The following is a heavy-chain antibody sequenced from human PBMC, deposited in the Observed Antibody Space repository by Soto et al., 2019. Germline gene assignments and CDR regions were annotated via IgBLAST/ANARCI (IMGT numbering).Heavy chain of an antibody. Sequence: SETLSLTCSVSGGSISSADHLWSWIRQPPGKGLEWIGYIYYSGSTYYNPSLKSRVTISVDTSKNQFSLKLSSVTAADTAVYYCARGSGYSYGSDYWGQGTLVTVSS. CDR3: ARGSGYSYGSDY. J-gene: IGHJ4*02. V-gene: IGHV4-30-4*01. CDR1: GGSISSADHL. D-gene: IGHD5-18*01. CDR2: IYYSGST.